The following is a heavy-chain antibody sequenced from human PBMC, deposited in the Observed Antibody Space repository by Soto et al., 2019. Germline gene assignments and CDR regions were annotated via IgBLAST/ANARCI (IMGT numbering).Heavy chain of an antibody. D-gene: IGHD6-19*01. CDR1: GVTFSSYG. CDR2: ISYDGSNK. CDR3: AKDRCICGWFSGYYYGVDV. J-gene: IGHJ6*02. V-gene: IGHV3-30*18. Sequence: GGSLRLSCGASGVTFSSYGMHWVRQAPGKGLEWVALISYDGSNKYYADSVKGRFTISRDNSKNTLSLQVSSLRPEDTAVYYCAKDRCICGWFSGYYYGVDVWAQRTTVTVSS.